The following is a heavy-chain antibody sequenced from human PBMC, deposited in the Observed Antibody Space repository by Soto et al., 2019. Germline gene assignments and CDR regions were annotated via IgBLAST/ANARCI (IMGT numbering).Heavy chain of an antibody. D-gene: IGHD2-21*01. CDR2: IKQDGSEK. CDR3: ASGVIYYYYYMDV. J-gene: IGHJ6*03. Sequence: GGSLRLSFAASGFTFSSYWMSWVRQAPGKGLEWVANIKQDGSEKYYVDSVKGRFTISRDNAKNSLYLQMNSLRAEDTAVYYCASGVIYYYYYMDVWGKGTTVTVSS. CDR1: GFTFSSYW. V-gene: IGHV3-7*01.